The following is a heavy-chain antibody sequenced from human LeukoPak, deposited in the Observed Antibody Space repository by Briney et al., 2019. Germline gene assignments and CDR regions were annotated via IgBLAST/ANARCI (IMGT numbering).Heavy chain of an antibody. V-gene: IGHV3-53*01. CDR2: IYSGGST. Sequence: PGGSLRLSCAASGFTVSSNYMSWVRQAPGKGLEWVSVIYSGGSTYYADSVKGRFTISRDNSKNTLYLQMNSLRAEDTAVYYCARDASGSNGMDVWGQGTTVTVSS. CDR1: GFTVSSNY. D-gene: IGHD3-3*01. J-gene: IGHJ6*02. CDR3: ARDASGSNGMDV.